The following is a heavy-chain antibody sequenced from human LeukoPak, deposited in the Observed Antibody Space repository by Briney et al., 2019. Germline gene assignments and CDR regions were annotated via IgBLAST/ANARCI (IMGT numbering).Heavy chain of an antibody. CDR2: ISSDGSIT. CDR3: TGHHEACCITY. CDR1: GITFSSYW. J-gene: IGHJ4*02. Sequence: GGSLRLSCAASGITFSSYWMHWVRQAPGKGLVWVSRISSDGSITTYAASVTGRFTISRDKAKNTLFLQMNCLRAQHMAVLYFTGHHEACCITYWGQGTLVTVSS. D-gene: IGHD1-14*01. V-gene: IGHV3-74*01.